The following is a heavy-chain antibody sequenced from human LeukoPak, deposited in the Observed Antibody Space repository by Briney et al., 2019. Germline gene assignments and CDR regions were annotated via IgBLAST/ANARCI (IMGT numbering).Heavy chain of an antibody. J-gene: IGHJ5*02. V-gene: IGHV3-21*01. CDR2: ISSSSSYI. CDR1: GFTFSSYS. Sequence: GGSLRLSCAASGFTFSSYSMNWVRQAPGKGLEWVSSISSSSSYISYADSLKGRFTISRDNAKNSLYLQMNSLRAEDTAVYYCARVSNSGWASRFDPWGQGTLVTVSS. CDR3: ARVSNSGWASRFDP. D-gene: IGHD6-19*01.